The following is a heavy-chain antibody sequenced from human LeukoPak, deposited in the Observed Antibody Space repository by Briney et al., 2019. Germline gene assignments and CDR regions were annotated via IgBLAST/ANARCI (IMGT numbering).Heavy chain of an antibody. CDR1: GFTFSPYG. J-gene: IGHJ3*02. CDR2: ISYDGSNE. Sequence: PGGSPRLSCVASGFTFSPYGMHWVRQAPGKGLEWVAVISYDGSNEYYVDSVKGRFTISRDNSKNTLYLQMNSLRAEDTAVYYCARVITAFDIWGQGTMVTVSS. V-gene: IGHV3-30*03. CDR3: ARVITAFDI. D-gene: IGHD3-22*01.